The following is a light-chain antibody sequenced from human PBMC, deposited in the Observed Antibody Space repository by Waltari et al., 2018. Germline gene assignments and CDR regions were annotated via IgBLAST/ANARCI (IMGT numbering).Light chain of an antibody. CDR1: QGVGSS. V-gene: IGKV3-15*01. Sequence: EVVMTQSPATLSVSPGERATLSCRASQGVGSSLAWYQQKAGQAPRLLIYDASTSATGIPARFSGSGSGTEFTLTISSLQSEDSAVYYCQHYNNWPPVYTFGRGTNLEIK. CDR3: QHYNNWPPVYT. J-gene: IGKJ2*01. CDR2: DAS.